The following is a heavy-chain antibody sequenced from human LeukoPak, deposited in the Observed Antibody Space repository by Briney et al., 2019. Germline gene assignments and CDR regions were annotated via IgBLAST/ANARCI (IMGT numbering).Heavy chain of an antibody. Sequence: SETLSLTCAVSGGSISSSNWWSWVRQPPGKGLEWIGSIYYSGSTYYNPSLKSRVTISVDTSKNQFSLKLSSVTAADTAVYYCARPSSTRLMDVWGKGTTVTISS. V-gene: IGHV4-39*01. CDR3: ARPSSTRLMDV. J-gene: IGHJ6*03. CDR2: IYYSGST. D-gene: IGHD2-2*01. CDR1: GGSISSSNW.